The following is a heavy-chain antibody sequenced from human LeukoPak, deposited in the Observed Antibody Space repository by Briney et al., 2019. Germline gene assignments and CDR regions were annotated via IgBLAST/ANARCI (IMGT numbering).Heavy chain of an antibody. V-gene: IGHV3-23*01. CDR3: ARKNTVTNGSRPHDY. Sequence: GGSLRLSCAASGFTFSSYALNWVRQAPGKGLEWVSIISASGATTYYADSVEGRLTISRDNSKNTLYLQMNSLRAEDTAVYYCARKNTVTNGSRPHDYWGQGTLVTVSS. D-gene: IGHD4-17*01. CDR1: GFTFSSYA. J-gene: IGHJ4*02. CDR2: ISASGATT.